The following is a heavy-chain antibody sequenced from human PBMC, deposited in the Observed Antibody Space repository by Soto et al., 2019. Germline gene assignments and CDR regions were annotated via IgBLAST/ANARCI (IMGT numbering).Heavy chain of an antibody. CDR2: IIPIFGTA. CDR3: ARDERGSLKQSGTGIAVGYYGMDV. Sequence: SVKVSCKASGGTFSSYAISWVRQAPGQGLEWMGGIIPIFGTANYAQKFQGRVTITADESTSTAYMELSSLRSEDTAVYYCARDERGSLKQSGTGIAVGYYGMDVWGQGTTVTVSS. CDR1: GGTFSSYA. D-gene: IGHD6-19*01. J-gene: IGHJ6*02. V-gene: IGHV1-69*13.